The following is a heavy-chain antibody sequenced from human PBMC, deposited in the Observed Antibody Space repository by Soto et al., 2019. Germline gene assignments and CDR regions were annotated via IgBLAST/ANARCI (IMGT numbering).Heavy chain of an antibody. CDR3: AQDRGWGVVSPSHDY. CDR2: IRGSGGET. Sequence: EVQLLESGGGSVQPGGSLRVSCAASGFTFRNFVMSWVRQAPGKGLEWVSAIRGSGGETFYADSVKGRFTISRDNSRNTLYLQMNSLRDEDTALYFCAQDRGWGVVSPSHDYWGRGTLVTVSS. D-gene: IGHD2-21*01. J-gene: IGHJ4*02. CDR1: GFTFRNFV. V-gene: IGHV3-23*01.